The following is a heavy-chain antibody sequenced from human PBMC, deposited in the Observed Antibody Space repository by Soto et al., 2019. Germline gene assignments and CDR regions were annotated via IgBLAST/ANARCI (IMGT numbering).Heavy chain of an antibody. V-gene: IGHV1-69*01. CDR2: IIPIFGTA. CDR1: GGTFSSYA. J-gene: IGHJ6*02. CDR3: ARERYCSSTSCYTFYYYGMDV. Sequence: QVQLVQSGAEVKKPGSSVKVSCKASGGTFSSYAISWVRQAPGQGLEWMGGIIPIFGTANYAQKFQGRVTITADESTSKAYMELSSLRSEDTAVYYCARERYCSSTSCYTFYYYGMDVWGQGTTVTVSS. D-gene: IGHD2-2*02.